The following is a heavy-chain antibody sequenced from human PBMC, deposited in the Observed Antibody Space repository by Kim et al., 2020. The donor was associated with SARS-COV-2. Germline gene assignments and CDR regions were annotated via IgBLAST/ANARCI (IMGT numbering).Heavy chain of an antibody. Sequence: YTPSFQRQVTISADKSISTAYLQWSSLKASDTAMYYCARRGFNWNYASDYWGQGTLVTVSS. D-gene: IGHD1-7*01. CDR3: ARRGFNWNYASDY. J-gene: IGHJ4*02. V-gene: IGHV5-51*01.